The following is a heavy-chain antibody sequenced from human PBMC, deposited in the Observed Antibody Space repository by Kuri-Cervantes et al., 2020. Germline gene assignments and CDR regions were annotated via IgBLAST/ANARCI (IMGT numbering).Heavy chain of an antibody. V-gene: IGHV4-59*12. D-gene: IGHD6-19*01. CDR3: AREGSGWRPRYFDL. CDR2: IYYSGST. Sequence: ESLKISCTVSGGSISRYYWSWIRQPPGKGLEWIGYIYYSGSTNYNPSLKSRVTMSVDTSKNQFSLKLSSVTAADTAVYYCAREGSGWRPRYFDLWGRGTLVTVSS. CDR1: GGSISRYY. J-gene: IGHJ2*01.